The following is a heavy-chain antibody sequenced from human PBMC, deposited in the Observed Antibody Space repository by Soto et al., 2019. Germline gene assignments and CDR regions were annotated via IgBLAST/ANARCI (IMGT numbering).Heavy chain of an antibody. D-gene: IGHD6-13*01. V-gene: IGHV3-30*18. CDR1: GFTFNNYA. CDR3: AKPGRSRSWYDSLDQ. Sequence: GGSLRLSCVASGFTFNNYAVHWVRQAPGKGLEWVTVMSYDGTDKYYADSVKGRFTISRDNSKNTLYLQMSGLRPEDTAVYYCAKPGRSRSWYDSLDQWGQGVLVTVSS. CDR2: MSYDGTDK. J-gene: IGHJ4*02.